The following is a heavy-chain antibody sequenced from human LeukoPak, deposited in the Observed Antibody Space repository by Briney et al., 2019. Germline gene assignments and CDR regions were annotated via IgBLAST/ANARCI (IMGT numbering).Heavy chain of an antibody. Sequence: ASVKVSCKASGYTFTSYGITWVRQAPGQGLEWMGWISTYNGNTNSAQKLQGRVTMTTDTSTSTAYMELRSLRSDDTAVYYCARAEYYDILTGDDWGQGTLVTVSS. D-gene: IGHD3-9*01. CDR1: GYTFTSYG. CDR3: ARAEYYDILTGDD. J-gene: IGHJ4*02. CDR2: ISTYNGNT. V-gene: IGHV1-18*01.